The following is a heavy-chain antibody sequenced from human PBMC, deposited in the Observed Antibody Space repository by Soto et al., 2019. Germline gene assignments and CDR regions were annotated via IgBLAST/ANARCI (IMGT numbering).Heavy chain of an antibody. CDR3: AREGRVGGIDY. V-gene: IGHV4-31*03. D-gene: IGHD6-19*01. CDR2: IYYSGIT. CDR1: GGSIGSGGYY. J-gene: IGHJ4*02. Sequence: SETLSLTCTVSGGSIGSGGYYWSWIRQHPGKGLEWIGYIYYSGITYYNPSLKSRVTISVDNAKNSLYLQMNSLRAEDTAVYYCAREGRVGGIDYWGQGTPVTV.